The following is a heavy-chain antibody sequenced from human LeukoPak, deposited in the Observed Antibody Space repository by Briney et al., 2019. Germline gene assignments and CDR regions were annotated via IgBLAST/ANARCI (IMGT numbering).Heavy chain of an antibody. CDR1: GFTVSSNY. Sequence: QPGGSLRLSCEVSGFTVSSNYMSWVRQAPGKGLEWVSFIYSGGSTYYADSVKGRFTISRDNSKNTLYLQMNSLRAEDTAVYYCARPSEWELAQFYGMDVWGQGTTVTVSS. CDR2: IYSGGST. CDR3: ARPSEWELAQFYGMDV. D-gene: IGHD1-26*01. J-gene: IGHJ6*02. V-gene: IGHV3-66*04.